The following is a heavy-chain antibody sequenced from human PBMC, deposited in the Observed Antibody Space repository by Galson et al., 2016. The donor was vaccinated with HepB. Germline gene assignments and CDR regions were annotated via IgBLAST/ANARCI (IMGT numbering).Heavy chain of an antibody. CDR2: IYYSGST. J-gene: IGHJ4*02. CDR1: GGSVSSGDYY. CDR3: ARGSAFGGVDN. Sequence: TLSLTCTVSGGSVSSGDYYWSWVRQPPGKGLEWIGYIYYSGSTYHSPSLKSRVTISVYTSKNQFSLKLNSVTAADPAVYYCARGSAFGGVDNWGQGTLVTVSS. V-gene: IGHV4-30-4*01. D-gene: IGHD3-16*01.